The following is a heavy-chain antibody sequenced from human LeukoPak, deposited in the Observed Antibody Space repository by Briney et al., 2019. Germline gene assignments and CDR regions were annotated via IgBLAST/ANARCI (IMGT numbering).Heavy chain of an antibody. Sequence: GGSLRLSCAASGFTFSSYGMHWVRQAPGKGLEWVAFIRYDGSNKYYADSVKGRFTISRDNSKNTLYLQMNSLRAEDTAVYYCAKDPGNDYAIDPWGQGTLVTVSS. J-gene: IGHJ5*02. CDR2: IRYDGSNK. CDR3: AKDPGNDYAIDP. V-gene: IGHV3-30*02. D-gene: IGHD4-17*01. CDR1: GFTFSSYG.